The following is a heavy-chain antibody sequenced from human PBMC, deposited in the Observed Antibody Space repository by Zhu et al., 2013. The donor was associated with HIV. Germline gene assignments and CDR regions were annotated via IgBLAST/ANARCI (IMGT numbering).Heavy chain of an antibody. Sequence: VQLVQSGAEVKRPESSVKVSCKSSGYTFGSYEINWLRQATGQGPEWIGWMNPNSGNRDYAQKFKGRVSITMTSSISTVYMEVSSLRSDDTAVYYCVRGGYRWAFDIWGQGTVVIVSS. CDR3: VRGGYRWAFDI. D-gene: IGHD2-8*02. J-gene: IGHJ3*02. CDR2: MNPNSGNR. V-gene: IGHV1-8*01. CDR1: GYTFGSYE.